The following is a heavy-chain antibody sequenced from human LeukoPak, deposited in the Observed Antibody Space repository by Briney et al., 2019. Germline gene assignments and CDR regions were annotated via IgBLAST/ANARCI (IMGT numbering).Heavy chain of an antibody. CDR1: GGSISSYY. D-gene: IGHD3-10*01. CDR2: IYYSGST. J-gene: IGHJ5*02. CDR3: ARSRPAGGADWFDP. V-gene: IGHV4-59*08. Sequence: PSETLSLTCTVSGGSISSYYWSWIRQPPGKGLEWIGYIYYSGSTNYNPSLKSRVTISVDTSKNQFSLKLSSVTAADTAVYYCARSRPAGGADWFDPWGQGTLVTVSS.